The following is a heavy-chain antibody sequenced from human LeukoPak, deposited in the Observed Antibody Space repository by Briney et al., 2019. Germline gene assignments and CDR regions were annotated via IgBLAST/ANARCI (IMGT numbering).Heavy chain of an antibody. V-gene: IGHV1-2*02. J-gene: IGHJ6*03. CDR3: ARGRGYCSSSGCSYYYMDV. CDR2: SNPNNGAT. D-gene: IGHD2-15*01. CDR1: GYTFIGYF. Sequence: LGASVKVSCKASGYTFIGYFIHWVRQAPGQGLEWMGFSNPNNGATNYAQKFQGRVTMTRDTSIRTAYMELSRLTSDDTAIYFCARGRGYCSSSGCSYYYMDVWGKGTTVTVPS.